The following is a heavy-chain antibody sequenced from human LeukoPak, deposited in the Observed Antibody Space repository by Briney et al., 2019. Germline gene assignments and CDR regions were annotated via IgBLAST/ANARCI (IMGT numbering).Heavy chain of an antibody. CDR3: ARVQTSGSYFGAFDI. CDR2: IYYSGST. V-gene: IGHV4-30-4*01. Sequence: PSQTLSLTCTVSGGSISSGDYSWSWIRQPPGKGLEWIGYIYYSGSTNYNPSLKSRVTMSVDTSKNQFSLKLSSVTAADTAVYYCARVQTSGSYFGAFDIWGQGTMVTVSS. CDR1: GGSISSGDYS. D-gene: IGHD1-26*01. J-gene: IGHJ3*02.